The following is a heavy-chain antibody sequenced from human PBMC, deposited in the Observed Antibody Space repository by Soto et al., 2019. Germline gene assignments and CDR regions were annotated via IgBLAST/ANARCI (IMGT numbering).Heavy chain of an antibody. CDR2: IWSDGSNK. V-gene: IGHV3-33*01. CDR3: ARECAGYSSGWYQRGGFDY. J-gene: IGHJ4*02. Sequence: QVQLVESGGGVVQPGRSLRLSCAASGFTFSSYGMHWVRQAPGKGLEWVAVIWSDGSNKYYADSVKGRFTSSRDNSKNTLYLQMNSLRAEDTAVYYCARECAGYSSGWYQRGGFDYWGQGTLVTVSS. D-gene: IGHD6-19*01. CDR1: GFTFSSYG.